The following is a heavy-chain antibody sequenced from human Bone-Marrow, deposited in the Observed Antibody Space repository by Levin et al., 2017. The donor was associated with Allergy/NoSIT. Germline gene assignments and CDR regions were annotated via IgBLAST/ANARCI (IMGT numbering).Heavy chain of an antibody. Sequence: GGSLRLSCAASGFSFSDHYMDWVCQAPGKGLEWLARTRSKGHSYSTEYAAFVKGRFSISRDASKTSLYLQMNSLKTEDTAVYYCARGPYCSGGRCPGAFDYWGQGTLVTVSS. CDR2: TRSKGHSYST. J-gene: IGHJ4*02. V-gene: IGHV3-72*01. CDR3: ARGPYCSGGRCPGAFDY. CDR1: GFSFSDHY. D-gene: IGHD2-15*01.